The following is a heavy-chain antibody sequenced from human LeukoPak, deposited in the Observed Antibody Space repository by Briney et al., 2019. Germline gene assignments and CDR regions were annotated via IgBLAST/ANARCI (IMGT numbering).Heavy chain of an antibody. CDR2: VFYSGST. J-gene: IGHJ4*02. CDR3: ASGGLVSRYLDH. D-gene: IGHD3-9*01. V-gene: IGHV4-4*02. CDR1: GSSISSSTW. Sequence: SETLSLTCAVSGSSISSSTWWTWVRPPPGKGLEWIGEVFYSGSTNSNPSLKSRLTMSVDESKHEFSLKLTSVTDADTAVYYCASGGLVSRYLDHWGQGTLVTVSP.